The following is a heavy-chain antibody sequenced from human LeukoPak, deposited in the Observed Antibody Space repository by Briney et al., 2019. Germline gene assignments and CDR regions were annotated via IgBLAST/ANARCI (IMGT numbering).Heavy chain of an antibody. D-gene: IGHD2-21*01. CDR3: AREGIVVPDGWFDP. CDR2: IKSDGSST. J-gene: IGHJ5*02. V-gene: IGHV3-74*01. Sequence: GGCLILSCASSVFTFSRHLTHWVRRARGKGQVWVSRIKSDGSSTSYADSVKGRFTVSRDNAKNTLYLQMNSLRAEDTAVYYCAREGIVVPDGWFDPWGQGTLVTVSS. CDR1: VFTFSRHL.